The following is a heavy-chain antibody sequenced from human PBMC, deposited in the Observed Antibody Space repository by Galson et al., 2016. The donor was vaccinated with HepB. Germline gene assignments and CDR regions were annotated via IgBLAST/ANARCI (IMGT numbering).Heavy chain of an antibody. Sequence: SLRLSCAASGFTVSGTYMSWVRQAPGKGLQWVSVIYSDGTTYYTDSVKGRFTIARDSAENTVFLQMNSLRTEDTALYYCASGPSDRSGYVYWGQGTPVTVSS. J-gene: IGHJ4*02. D-gene: IGHD3-3*01. CDR3: ASGPSDRSGYVY. CDR2: IYSDGTT. V-gene: IGHV3-66*01. CDR1: GFTVSGTY.